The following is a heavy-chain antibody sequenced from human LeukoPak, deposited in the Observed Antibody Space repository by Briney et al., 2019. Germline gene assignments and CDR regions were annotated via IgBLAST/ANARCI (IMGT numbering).Heavy chain of an antibody. J-gene: IGHJ4*02. V-gene: IGHV3-74*01. CDR3: ARGGLEPTYY. CDR1: GFTFSNYW. CDR2: LNPDGTTT. Sequence: GGSLRLSCAASGFTFSNYWMHWVRQAPGKGLVWVSRLNPDGTTTSYADSVKGRFTISRDNAKNTLYLLLNSLRAEDTAVYYCARGGLEPTYYWGQGTLVTVSS. D-gene: IGHD1-1*01.